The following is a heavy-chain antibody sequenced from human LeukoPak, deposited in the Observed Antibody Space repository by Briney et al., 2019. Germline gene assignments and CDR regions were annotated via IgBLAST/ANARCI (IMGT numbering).Heavy chain of an antibody. Sequence: PGGSLRLSCVASGFTFSNYWMSWVRQAPGKGLEWVAHIKQDGSEKYYVDSVKGRFTISRDNAKNSLYLQMNSLRAEDTAVYYCASSHSVVPYWGQGALVTVSS. CDR2: IKQDGSEK. CDR3: ASSHSVVPY. CDR1: GFTFSNYW. D-gene: IGHD2-21*01. V-gene: IGHV3-7*01. J-gene: IGHJ4*02.